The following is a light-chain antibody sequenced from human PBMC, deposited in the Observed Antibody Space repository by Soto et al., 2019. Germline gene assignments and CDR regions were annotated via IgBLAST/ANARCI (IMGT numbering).Light chain of an antibody. J-gene: IGKJ5*01. CDR3: QQYAVSPIT. V-gene: IGKV3-20*01. Sequence: EIVLTQSPVTLSLSPGEGATLSCRASQTVSKNYLAWYHQKPGQAPRLLIYAASTRATSIPDRFSGSGSGTDFTLTISRLEPEDFAVFYCQQYAVSPITFGQGPRLE. CDR2: AAS. CDR1: QTVSKNY.